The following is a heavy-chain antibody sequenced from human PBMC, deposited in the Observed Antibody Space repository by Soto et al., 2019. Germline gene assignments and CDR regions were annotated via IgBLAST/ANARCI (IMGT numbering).Heavy chain of an antibody. Sequence: GGSLRLSCAASGFTFSSYGMHWVRQAPGKGLEWVAVISYDGSNKYYADSVKGRFTISRDNSKNTLYLQMNSLRAEDTAVYYCAKVQGGIAARYYYYYGMDVWGQGTTVTVSS. D-gene: IGHD6-6*01. CDR2: ISYDGSNK. V-gene: IGHV3-30*18. CDR1: GFTFSSYG. CDR3: AKVQGGIAARYYYYYGMDV. J-gene: IGHJ6*02.